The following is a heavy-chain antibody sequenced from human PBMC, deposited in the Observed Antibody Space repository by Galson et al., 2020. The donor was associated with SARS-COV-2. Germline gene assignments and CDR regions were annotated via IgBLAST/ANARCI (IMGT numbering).Heavy chain of an antibody. J-gene: IGHJ4*02. CDR2: IYHSGST. Sequence: SETLSLTCTVSGYSISSGYYWGWIRQPPGKGLEWIGSIYHSGSTYYNPSLKSRVTISVDTSKNQFSLKLSSVTAADTAVYYCARVGPNSSGWHPHDYWGQGTLVTVSS. CDR1: GYSISSGYY. CDR3: ARVGPNSSGWHPHDY. V-gene: IGHV4-38-2*02. D-gene: IGHD6-19*01.